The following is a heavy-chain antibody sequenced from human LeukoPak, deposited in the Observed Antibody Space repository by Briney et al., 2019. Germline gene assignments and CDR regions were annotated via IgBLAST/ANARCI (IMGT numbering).Heavy chain of an antibody. CDR3: AKDRQQLGAFDY. D-gene: IGHD6-13*01. Sequence: GGSLRLSCAASGFTFSDNYMTWIRQAPGKGLEWVSYISNTGSTTYYADPVKGRFTISRDNAKNSLYLQMNSLRAEDTALYYCAKDRQQLGAFDYWGQGTLVTVSS. J-gene: IGHJ4*02. CDR1: GFTFSDNY. V-gene: IGHV3-11*01. CDR2: ISNTGSTT.